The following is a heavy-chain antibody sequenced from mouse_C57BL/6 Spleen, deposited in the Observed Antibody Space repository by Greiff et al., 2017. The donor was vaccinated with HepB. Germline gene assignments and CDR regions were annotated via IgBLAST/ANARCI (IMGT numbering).Heavy chain of an antibody. J-gene: IGHJ4*01. D-gene: IGHD3-2*02. V-gene: IGHV1-53*01. CDR2: INPSNGGT. Sequence: QVQLQQPGTELVKPGASVKLSCKASGYTFTSYWMHWVKQRPGQGLEWIGNINPSNGGTNYNEKFKSKATLTVDKSSSTAYMQLSSQTSADSAVYYCARPGYPYYYAMDYWGQGTSVTVSS. CDR3: ARPGYPYYYAMDY. CDR1: GYTFTSYW.